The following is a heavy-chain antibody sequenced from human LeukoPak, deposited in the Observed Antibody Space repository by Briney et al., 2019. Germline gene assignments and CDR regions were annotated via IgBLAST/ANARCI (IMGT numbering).Heavy chain of an antibody. J-gene: IGHJ4*02. CDR3: ARDLLEWLFDY. Sequence: ASVKVSCKASGYSLTSYYIHWVRQAPGEGLEWMGIINPSGGSTRYAQKFQGRVTVTRDTSTSTVYMELSSLRSEDTAVYYCARDLLEWLFDYWGQGTLVTVSS. CDR1: GYSLTSYY. CDR2: INPSGGST. V-gene: IGHV1-46*01. D-gene: IGHD3-3*01.